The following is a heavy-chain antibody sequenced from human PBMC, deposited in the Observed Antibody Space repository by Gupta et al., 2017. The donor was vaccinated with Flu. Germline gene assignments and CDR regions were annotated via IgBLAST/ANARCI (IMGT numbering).Heavy chain of an antibody. J-gene: IGHJ6*03. D-gene: IGHD3-3*01. Sequence: PPGKGLEWIGSIYYSGSTYYNPSLKSRVTISVDTSKNQFSLKLSSVTAADTAVYYCARQYFQVFGVVIMTDQNYYYYMDVWGKGTTVTVSS. CDR3: ARQYFQVFGVVIMTDQNYYYYMDV. CDR2: IYYSGST. V-gene: IGHV4-39*01.